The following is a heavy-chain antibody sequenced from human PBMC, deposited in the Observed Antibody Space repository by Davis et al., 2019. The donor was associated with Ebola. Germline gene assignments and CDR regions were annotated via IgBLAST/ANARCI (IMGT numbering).Heavy chain of an antibody. Sequence: GESLKISCVVSGFTFSSYWMHWVRQAPGKGLVWVSRIKSDGSTKSYADSVKGRFTISRDNAKNTLYLQMNSLRAEDTAVYYCARASGSSGYYARYYFDYWGQGTLVTVSS. CDR1: GFTFSSYW. CDR2: IKSDGSTK. CDR3: ARASGSSGYYARYYFDY. V-gene: IGHV3-74*01. J-gene: IGHJ4*02. D-gene: IGHD3-22*01.